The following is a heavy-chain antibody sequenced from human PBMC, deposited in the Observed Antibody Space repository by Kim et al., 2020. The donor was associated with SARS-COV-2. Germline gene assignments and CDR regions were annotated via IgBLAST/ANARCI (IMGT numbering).Heavy chain of an antibody. CDR3: AREGLGYCSSTSCRPAKAFDI. V-gene: IGHV4-59*01. Sequence: SETLSLTCTVSGGSISSYYCSWIRQPPGKGLEWIGYFYYSGSTNYNPSLRSRVTISVDTSKNQFSLKLSSVTAADTAVYYCAREGLGYCSSTSCRPAKAFDIWGQGTMVTVSS. D-gene: IGHD2-2*01. CDR2: FYYSGST. CDR1: GGSISSYY. J-gene: IGHJ3*02.